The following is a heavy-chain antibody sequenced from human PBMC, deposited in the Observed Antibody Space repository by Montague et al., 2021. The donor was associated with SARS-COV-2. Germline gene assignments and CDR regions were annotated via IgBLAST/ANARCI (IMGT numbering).Heavy chain of an antibody. D-gene: IGHD3-10*01. V-gene: IGHV4-39*07. J-gene: IGHJ4*02. CDR3: ARGFDY. Sequence: SETLSLTCTVSGGSISTSGLYGGWIRQPPGKGLEWVGTIYYSGSTNYNPSLKSRVTISVDTSKNQFSLKLSSVTAADTAVYYCARGFDYWGQGTLVTVSS. CDR2: IYYSGST. CDR1: GGSISTSGLY.